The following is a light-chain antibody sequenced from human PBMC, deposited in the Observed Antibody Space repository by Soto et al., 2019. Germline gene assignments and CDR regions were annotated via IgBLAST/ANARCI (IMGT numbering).Light chain of an antibody. V-gene: IGKV3-15*01. J-gene: IGKJ2*01. CDR3: QQGHNWPLT. CDR1: QSINSE. CDR2: GAS. Sequence: EIVMTQSPATLSLSPGERAALSCRASQSINSELAWYQQKPGQPPRLLIYGASTRATGVPARFTGSESGSAFTLTISRLQSEDFAVYYCQQGHNWPLTFGQGTRLEI.